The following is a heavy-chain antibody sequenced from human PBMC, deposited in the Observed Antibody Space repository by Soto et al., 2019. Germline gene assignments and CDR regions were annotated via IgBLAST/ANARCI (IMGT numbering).Heavy chain of an antibody. V-gene: IGHV4-4*07. J-gene: IGHJ4*02. CDR1: GGSISSYY. CDR3: ASGDLGYCSGGSGSHFDY. CDR2: IYTSGST. Sequence: QVQLQQSGPGLVKPSETLSLTCTVSGGSISSYYWSWIRQPDGKGLERIGRIYTSGSTNYNPSLKSRVTMSVDTSKNPFSLKMSAVNASDTAVYYGASGDLGYCSGGSGSHFDYWGQGTLVTVSS. D-gene: IGHD2-15*01.